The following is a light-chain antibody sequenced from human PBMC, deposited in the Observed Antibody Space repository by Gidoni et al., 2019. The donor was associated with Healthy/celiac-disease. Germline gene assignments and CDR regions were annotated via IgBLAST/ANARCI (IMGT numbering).Light chain of an antibody. Sequence: DMQMPQSPSSLFESVVDRVTITCRASKGIRNDLGWYLQKPGKAPTRLISAASSLQSGVPSRFSGSVSGTEFTLTISSLQPEDFATYYCLQHNSYPWTFGQGTKVEIK. CDR2: AAS. J-gene: IGKJ1*01. CDR3: LQHNSYPWT. V-gene: IGKV1-17*01. CDR1: KGIRND.